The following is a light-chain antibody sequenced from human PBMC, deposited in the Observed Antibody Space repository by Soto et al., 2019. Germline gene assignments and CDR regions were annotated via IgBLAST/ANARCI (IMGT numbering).Light chain of an antibody. CDR3: QQYDTSYT. V-gene: IGKV3-20*01. J-gene: IGKJ2*01. CDR2: DAS. CDR1: ETIGYNY. Sequence: EIVLTQSPGTLSLSPGERATLSCRASETIGYNYLAWYQQQPGLAPTLLIYDASTRAPGIPDWFSGSGSGTDFTLTISRLEPGDFAVYYCQQYDTSYTFGPGTKLEI.